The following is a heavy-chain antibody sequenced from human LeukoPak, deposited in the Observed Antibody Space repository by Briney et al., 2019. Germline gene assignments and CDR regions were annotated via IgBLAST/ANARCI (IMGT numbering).Heavy chain of an antibody. D-gene: IGHD2-15*01. V-gene: IGHV3-48*03. CDR1: GFTFSSYE. J-gene: IGHJ4*02. CDR3: AREKCGGRGHSTQVDC. Sequence: PGGSLRLSCAASGFTFSSYEMNWVRQAPGKGLEWVSYIRSSGSTIYYADSVKGRFTISRDNAENSLYLQMDSLRTENTSVDYFAREKCGGRGHSTQVDCWGKGTLVTVSS. CDR2: IRSSGSTI.